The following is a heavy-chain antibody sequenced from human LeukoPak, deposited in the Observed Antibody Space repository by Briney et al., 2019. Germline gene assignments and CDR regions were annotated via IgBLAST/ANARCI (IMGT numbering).Heavy chain of an antibody. V-gene: IGHV4-34*01. CDR1: GGSFCGFY. CDR2: IKHSGST. D-gene: IGHD4-11*01. CDR3: ARGGTTVTTATHYGMDV. J-gene: IGHJ6*02. Sequence: SETLSLTCAVYGGSFCGFYWSWIPQPPGKGLEWIGEIKHSGSTNSNPSLKSRVTISVHTSQNQFSLKLSSVTAADTAVYYCARGGTTVTTATHYGMDVWGQGTTVTVSS.